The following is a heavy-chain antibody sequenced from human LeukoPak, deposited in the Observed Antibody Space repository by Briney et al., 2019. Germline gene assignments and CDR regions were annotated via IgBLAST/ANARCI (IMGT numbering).Heavy chain of an antibody. CDR2: IYYSGST. CDR3: AREHPGRSVYGFDY. V-gene: IGHV4-59*01. Sequence: SETLSLTCTVSGGSISSYYWSWIRQPPGKGLEWIGYIYYSGSTNYNPSLKSRVTISVDTSKNQFSLKLSSVTAADTAVYYCAREHPGRSVYGFDYWGQGTLVTVSS. J-gene: IGHJ4*02. D-gene: IGHD5/OR15-5a*01. CDR1: GGSISSYY.